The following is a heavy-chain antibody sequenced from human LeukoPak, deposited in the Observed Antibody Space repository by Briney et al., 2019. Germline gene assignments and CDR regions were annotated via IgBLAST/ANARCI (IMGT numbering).Heavy chain of an antibody. D-gene: IGHD7-27*01. CDR3: ARAPGESYPFDL. CDR1: GGSISSHY. V-gene: IGHV4-59*11. CDR2: IYYSGST. J-gene: IGHJ2*01. Sequence: PSETLSLTCTVSGGSISSHYWSWIRQPPGKGLEWIGYIYYSGSTNYNPSLKSRVTISVDTSKNQFSLKLSSVTAADTAVYYCARAPGESYPFDLWGRGTLVTVSS.